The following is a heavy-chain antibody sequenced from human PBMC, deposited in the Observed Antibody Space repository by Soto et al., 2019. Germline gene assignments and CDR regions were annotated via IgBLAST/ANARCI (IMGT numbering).Heavy chain of an antibody. J-gene: IGHJ3*02. Sequence: PSETLSLTCTVSGGSISSYYWSWIRQPPGKGLEWIGYIYYSGSTNYNPSLKSRVTISVDTSKNQFSLKLSSVTAADTAVYYCARRDVAVVAARDAFDIWGQGTMVTVSS. CDR1: GGSISSYY. V-gene: IGHV4-59*08. D-gene: IGHD2-15*01. CDR3: ARRDVAVVAARDAFDI. CDR2: IYYSGST.